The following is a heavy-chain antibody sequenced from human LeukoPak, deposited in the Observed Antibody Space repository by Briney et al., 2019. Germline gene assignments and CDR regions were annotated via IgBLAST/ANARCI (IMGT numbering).Heavy chain of an antibody. D-gene: IGHD4-11*01. V-gene: IGHV4-61*02. J-gene: IGHJ4*02. CDR3: ASSNWLRDSNFDS. CDR2: IQTSTSRSA. Sequence: KSSQTLSLTCTVSGASISSGLYYWNWIRQSAGKGLEWIGRIQTSTSRSANYNPSLKSRVTISVDTSKNLFSLKLTSVTAADTAVYYCASSNWLRDSNFDSWGQGTLVTVSS. CDR1: GASISSGLYY.